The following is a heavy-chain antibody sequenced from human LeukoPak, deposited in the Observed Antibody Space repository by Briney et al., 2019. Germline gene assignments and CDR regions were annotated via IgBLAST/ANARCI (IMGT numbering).Heavy chain of an antibody. CDR3: ARDIRVGPHFGYFLY. CDR1: GYTFTNLA. D-gene: IGHD3-3*02. J-gene: IGHJ1*01. Sequence: ASAKVSCKGSGYTFTNLAINWVRQAPGQGLEWMGWIGTNTGKPTYAQGFTGRFVFSLDTSVSTAYLQISTLQAEDTAMYYCARDIRVGPHFGYFLYWGQGTLVTVSP. V-gene: IGHV7-4-1*02. CDR2: IGTNTGKP.